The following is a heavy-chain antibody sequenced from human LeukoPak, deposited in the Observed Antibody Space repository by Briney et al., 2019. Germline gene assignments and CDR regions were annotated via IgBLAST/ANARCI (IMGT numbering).Heavy chain of an antibody. CDR1: GITLSNYG. D-gene: IGHD2-21*01. V-gene: IGHV3-23*01. J-gene: IGHJ4*02. CDR3: AKRGVVIRAILVGFHKGAYYFDS. Sequence: GGSLGLTCAVSGITLSNYGMSWVRQAPGKGLEWVAGISDSGGRTNYADSVKGRFTISRDNPKNTLYLQMNSLRAEDTAVYFCAKRGVVIRAILVGFHKGAYYFDSWGQGALVTVSS. CDR2: ISDSGGRT.